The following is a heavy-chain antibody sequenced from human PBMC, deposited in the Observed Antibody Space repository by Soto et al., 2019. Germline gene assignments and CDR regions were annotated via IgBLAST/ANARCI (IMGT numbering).Heavy chain of an antibody. Sequence: EVQLVESGGGLVQPGGSLRLSCEASGFTFSGYWMSWVRQPPGKGLEWVANIRHDGNENYYVDSVKGRFTISRDNTKNSLYLQMNSLRAEDTAVYYCARAWPGHGSERDSWGQGALVTVSS. D-gene: IGHD3-10*01. V-gene: IGHV3-7*01. CDR1: GFTFSGYW. J-gene: IGHJ4*02. CDR3: ARAWPGHGSERDS. CDR2: IRHDGNEN.